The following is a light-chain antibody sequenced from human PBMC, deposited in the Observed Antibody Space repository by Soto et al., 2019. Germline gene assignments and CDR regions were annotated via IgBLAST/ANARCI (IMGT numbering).Light chain of an antibody. Sequence: DIVLTQSPATLSLSPGERAALSCRASQSVSSYLAWYQQKPGQAPRLLIYDASKRAPGIPARFTGSGSGTDFTLTISIRGPEGFAVYFCQLLSVWPSTFGGGTKVEI. V-gene: IGKV3-11*01. CDR1: QSVSSY. J-gene: IGKJ4*01. CDR2: DAS. CDR3: QLLSVWPST.